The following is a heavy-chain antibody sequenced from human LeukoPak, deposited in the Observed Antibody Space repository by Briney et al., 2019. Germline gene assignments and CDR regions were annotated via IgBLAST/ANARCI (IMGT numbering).Heavy chain of an antibody. J-gene: IGHJ4*02. CDR2: IYHSGST. CDR3: ARRRNYLSHFDY. V-gene: IGHV4-38-2*02. D-gene: IGHD1-7*01. Sequence: PSETLSLTCTVSGYSISSGYYWSWIRQPPGKGLEWIGSIYHSGSTNYNPSLKSRVTISVDTSKNQFSLKLSSVTAAVTAVYYCARRRNYLSHFDYWGQGTLVTVSS. CDR1: GYSISSGYY.